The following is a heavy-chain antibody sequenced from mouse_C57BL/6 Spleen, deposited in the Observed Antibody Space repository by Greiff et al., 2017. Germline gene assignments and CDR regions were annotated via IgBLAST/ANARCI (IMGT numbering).Heavy chain of an antibody. Sequence: VQLKQSGAELVRPGASVKLSCTASGFNIKDYYMHWVKQRPEQGLEWIGRIDPEDGDTEYAPKFQGKATMTADTSSNTAYLQLSSLTSEDTAVYYCTTEGIYYYGSSYYWGQGTTLTVSS. CDR3: TTEGIYYYGSSYY. D-gene: IGHD1-1*01. J-gene: IGHJ2*01. CDR1: GFNIKDYY. CDR2: IDPEDGDT. V-gene: IGHV14-1*01.